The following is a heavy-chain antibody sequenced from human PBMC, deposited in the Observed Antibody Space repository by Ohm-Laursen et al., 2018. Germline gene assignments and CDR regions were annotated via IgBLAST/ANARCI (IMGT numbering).Heavy chain of an antibody. CDR3: AKDQMASSWSHDAFDM. CDR1: GFTFSGYY. J-gene: IGHJ3*02. CDR2: ISSSGSNI. V-gene: IGHV3-11*01. D-gene: IGHD6-13*01. Sequence: SLRLSCAASGFTFSGYYMSWIRQAPGKGLEWVSYISSSGSNIYYGDSVKGRFTISRDNAKNSLYLQMSSLRAEDTAVYHCAKDQMASSWSHDAFDMWGQGTMVTVSS.